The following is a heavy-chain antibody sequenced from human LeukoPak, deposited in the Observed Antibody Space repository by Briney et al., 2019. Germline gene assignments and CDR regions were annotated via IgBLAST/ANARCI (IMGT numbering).Heavy chain of an antibody. CDR2: IRFDGRNK. J-gene: IGHJ4*02. Sequence: PGGSLRLSCAVSGFTFSNYCMHWVRHAPSRGREGGAFIRFDGRNKLYADSVKGRFTISRDNAKNSLYLQLNSLRADDTAVYYCAREKSGSNAAFDYWGQGTLVTVSS. D-gene: IGHD1-26*01. CDR1: GFTFSNYC. CDR3: AREKSGSNAAFDY. V-gene: IGHV3-30*02.